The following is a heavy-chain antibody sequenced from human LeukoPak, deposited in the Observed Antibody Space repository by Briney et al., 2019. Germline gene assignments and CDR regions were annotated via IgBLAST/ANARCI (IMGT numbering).Heavy chain of an antibody. CDR3: ASAIGMTTVTVGVY. J-gene: IGHJ4*02. D-gene: IGHD4-17*01. CDR2: ISVDGGST. V-gene: IGHV3-43*02. Sequence: GGSLRLSCAASGFTFEDYALHWVRQAPWKGLEWVSLISVDGGSTYYADSVRGRFTISRDNSKNSLYLQMNSQRSEDNALYYCASAIGMTTVTVGVYWGQVILVTVSS. CDR1: GFTFEDYA.